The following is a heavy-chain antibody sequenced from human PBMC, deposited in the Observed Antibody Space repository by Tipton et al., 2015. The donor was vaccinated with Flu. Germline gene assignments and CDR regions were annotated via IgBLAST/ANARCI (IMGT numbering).Heavy chain of an antibody. CDR3: ARISTAIGYYYYGMDV. J-gene: IGHJ6*02. V-gene: IGHV2-70*11. CDR1: GFSLSTSGMC. CDR2: IDWDDDK. D-gene: IGHD5-18*01. Sequence: LVKPTQTLTLTCTFSGFSLSTSGMCVSWIRQPPGKALEWLARIDWDDDKYYSTSLKTRLTISKDTSKNQVVLTMTNMDPVDTATYYCARISTAIGYYYYGMDVWGQGTTVTVSS.